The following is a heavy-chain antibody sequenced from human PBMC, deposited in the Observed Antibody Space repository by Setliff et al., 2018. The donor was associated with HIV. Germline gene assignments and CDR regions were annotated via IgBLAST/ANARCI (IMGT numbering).Heavy chain of an antibody. V-gene: IGHV1-2*06. CDR2: INPNSGDT. J-gene: IGHJ6*03. Sequence: ASVKVSCKASGGTFSSYAISWVRQAPGQGLEWMGRINPNSGDTNYAQKFKGRVTMTRDTSISTAYMEVTRLRSDDTAVYYCARGSTAVNYYYYYIDVWGKGTTVTVSS. D-gene: IGHD2-2*01. CDR3: ARGSTAVNYYYYYIDV. CDR1: GGTFSSYA.